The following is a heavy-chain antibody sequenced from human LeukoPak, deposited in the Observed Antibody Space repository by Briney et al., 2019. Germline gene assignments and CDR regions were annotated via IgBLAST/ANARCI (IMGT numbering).Heavy chain of an antibody. V-gene: IGHV5-51*01. D-gene: IGHD5-18*01. CDR1: GYSFTGFW. CDR3: ARHIGYSAWNPDY. CDR2: IYPYDSET. J-gene: IGHJ4*02. Sequence: GASLQISCKASGYSFTGFWIGWVRQMPGKGLEWMGIIYPYDSETRYSPSFQGQVTISADKSISTAYLQWSSLKASDTAMYYCARHIGYSAWNPDYWGQGTLVTVPS.